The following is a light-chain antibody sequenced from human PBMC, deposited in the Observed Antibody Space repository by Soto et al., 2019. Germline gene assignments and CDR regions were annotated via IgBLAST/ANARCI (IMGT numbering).Light chain of an antibody. CDR2: EVS. J-gene: IGLJ2*01. V-gene: IGLV2-18*02. Sequence: QSALTQPPSVSGSPGQSVTISCTGTSSDVGSYNRVSWYQQPPGTAPKLMIYEVSNRPSGVPDRFSGSKSGNTASLTISGIQAEYEADYYCSSYTSSSTWVFGGGTKLTVL. CDR1: SSDVGSYNR. CDR3: SSYTSSSTWV.